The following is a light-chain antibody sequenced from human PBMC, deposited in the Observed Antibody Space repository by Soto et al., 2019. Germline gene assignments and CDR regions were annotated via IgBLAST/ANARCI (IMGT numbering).Light chain of an antibody. V-gene: IGKV3-15*01. J-gene: IGKJ4*01. CDR1: QSVSSN. Sequence: EIVMTQSPATLSVSPGERATLTCRASQSVSSNFAWYQQKPGQAPRLLIYGASTRATGIPARFSGSGSGTEFTLTISSLQSEDFAVYYCHQYNNWPRTFGGGTKVEIK. CDR2: GAS. CDR3: HQYNNWPRT.